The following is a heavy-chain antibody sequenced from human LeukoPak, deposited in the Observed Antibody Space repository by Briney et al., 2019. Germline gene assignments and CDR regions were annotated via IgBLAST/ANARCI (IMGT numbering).Heavy chain of an antibody. CDR1: GGTFSSYA. CDR3: ARGDVVVVPAATYYMDV. V-gene: IGHV1-69*05. J-gene: IGHJ6*03. CDR2: IIPIFGTA. Sequence: ASVKVSCEASGGTFSSYAISWVRQAPGQGLEWMGGIIPIFGTANYAQKFQGRVTITTDESTSTAYMELSSLRSEDTAVYYCARGDVVVVPAATYYMDVWGKGTTVTVSS. D-gene: IGHD2-2*01.